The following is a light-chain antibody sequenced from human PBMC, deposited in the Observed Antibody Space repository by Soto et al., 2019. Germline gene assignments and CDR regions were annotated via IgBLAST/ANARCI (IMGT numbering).Light chain of an antibody. CDR1: QRVSRN. CDR3: HQYNNWPYT. J-gene: IGKJ2*01. Sequence: EIVMTQSPATLSVSPGERATLSCRASQRVSRNIAWYRQKPGQAPTLVIYGVSTRATGIPARFSGSGSGTKFTLTISSLQSEDVTVYYCHQYNNWPYTFGQGTKLEIK. CDR2: GVS. V-gene: IGKV3-15*01.